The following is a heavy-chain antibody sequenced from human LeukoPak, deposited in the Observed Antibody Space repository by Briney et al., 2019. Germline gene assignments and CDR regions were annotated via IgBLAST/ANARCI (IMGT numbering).Heavy chain of an antibody. CDR1: RFTFSSYA. CDR2: ISYDGSNK. Sequence: GGSLRLSCAASRFTFSSYAMHWVRQAPGKGLEWVAVISYDGSNKYYADSVKGRFTISRDNSKSTLYLQMNSLRAEDTAVYYCARVKYQLLSGPRAFDIWGQGTMVTVSS. J-gene: IGHJ3*02. V-gene: IGHV3-30-3*01. CDR3: ARVKYQLLSGPRAFDI. D-gene: IGHD2-2*01.